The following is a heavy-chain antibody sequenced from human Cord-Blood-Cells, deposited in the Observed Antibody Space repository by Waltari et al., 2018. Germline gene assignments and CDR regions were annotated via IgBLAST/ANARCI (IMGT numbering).Heavy chain of an antibody. CDR1: GFTFSSYS. V-gene: IGHV3-21*01. Sequence: EVQLVESGGGLVKPGGSLRRSCAAPGFTFSSYSMNWVRQAPGKGLEWVSSISSSSSYIYYADSVKGRFTISRDNAKNSLYLQMNSLRAEDTAVYYCARGYCTNGVCYFDYWGQGTLVTVSS. D-gene: IGHD2-8*01. J-gene: IGHJ4*02. CDR3: ARGYCTNGVCYFDY. CDR2: ISSSSSYI.